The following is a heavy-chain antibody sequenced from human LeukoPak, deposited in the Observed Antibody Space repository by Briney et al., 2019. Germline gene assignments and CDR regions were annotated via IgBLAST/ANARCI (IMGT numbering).Heavy chain of an antibody. V-gene: IGHV3-30-3*01. CDR3: ARALDSIHYDFWSGYYSYGMDV. CDR1: GFPFSSYA. D-gene: IGHD3-3*01. CDR2: ISYDGSNK. J-gene: IGHJ6*02. Sequence: PGRSVRLSCGASGFPFSSYAMHWVRQAPGKGLEWVAVISYDGSNKYYADSVKGRFTISRDNSKNTLYLQMNSLRAEDTAVYYCARALDSIHYDFWSGYYSYGMDVWGQGTTVTVSS.